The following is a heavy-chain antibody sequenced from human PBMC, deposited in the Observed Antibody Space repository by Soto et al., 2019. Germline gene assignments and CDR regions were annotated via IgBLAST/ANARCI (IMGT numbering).Heavy chain of an antibody. J-gene: IGHJ4*02. D-gene: IGHD3-10*01. Sequence: QVQLVQSGAELKKPGASVKVSCKASGYTFSNYDMNWVRQATGQGPEWIGWVNPNNGDTGYAQKVQGRVTLTTDISTTTAYMELTSLRSEDTAIYYCAKVSRKGSAIDFDYWGQGTLITLSS. CDR3: AKVSRKGSAIDFDY. V-gene: IGHV1-8*01. CDR2: VNPNNGDT. CDR1: GYTFSNYD.